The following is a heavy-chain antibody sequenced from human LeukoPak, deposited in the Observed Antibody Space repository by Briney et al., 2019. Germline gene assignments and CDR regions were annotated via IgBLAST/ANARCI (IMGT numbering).Heavy chain of an antibody. CDR2: IKQDGSEK. J-gene: IGHJ4*02. CDR3: ARSLLLGTSVDY. D-gene: IGHD3-22*01. V-gene: IGHV3-7*02. Sequence: GGSLRLSCAASGFTFSNYWMTWVRQAPGKGLEWVANIKQDGSEKHYVDSVKGRFTISRDNAKNSLDLQMNSLRDEDTAVYYCARSLLLGTSVDYWGQGTLVTVSS. CDR1: GFTFSNYW.